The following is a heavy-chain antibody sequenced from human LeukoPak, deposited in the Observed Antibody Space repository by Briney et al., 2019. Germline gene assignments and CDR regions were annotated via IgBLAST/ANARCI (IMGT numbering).Heavy chain of an antibody. J-gene: IGHJ4*02. V-gene: IGHV3-30*02. D-gene: IGHD3-10*01. CDR2: IRYDGSNK. CDR3: AKDREDMTNYFDY. Sequence: GGSLRLSCAASGFTFSSYGMHWVRRAPGKGLEWVAFIRYDGSNKYYADSVKGRFTISRDNSKNTLYLQMNSLRAEDTAVYCCAKDREDMTNYFDYWGQGTLVTVSS. CDR1: GFTFSSYG.